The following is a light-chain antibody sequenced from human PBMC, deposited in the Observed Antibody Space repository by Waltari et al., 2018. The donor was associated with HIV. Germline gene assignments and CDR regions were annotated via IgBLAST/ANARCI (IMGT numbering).Light chain of an antibody. CDR2: DVT. J-gene: IGLJ2*01. Sequence: QSALTQPPSASGSPGPSVTISCTGTSSDVGAYNYVSWFQHPPGKAPKLMIYDVTKRPSGVPDRFSGSKSGNTASLTVSGLQAEDEADYYCASHAGSKDVFGGGTRLTVL. V-gene: IGLV2-8*01. CDR1: SSDVGAYNY. CDR3: ASHAGSKDV.